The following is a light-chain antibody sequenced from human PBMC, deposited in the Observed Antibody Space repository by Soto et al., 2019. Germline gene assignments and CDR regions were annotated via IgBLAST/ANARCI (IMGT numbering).Light chain of an antibody. CDR1: QSIHTS. J-gene: IGKJ1*01. CDR3: QQRNVWPPIT. CDR2: DST. V-gene: IGKV3-11*01. Sequence: VFAPSSAPPSLSPGERATPSCRASQSIHTSLAWYQQKSGKPPRLVIYDSTLRANGVPDRFGGSRSGTEFTLTINRLEPEDFAVYYCQQRNVWPPITFGQGTKVDIK.